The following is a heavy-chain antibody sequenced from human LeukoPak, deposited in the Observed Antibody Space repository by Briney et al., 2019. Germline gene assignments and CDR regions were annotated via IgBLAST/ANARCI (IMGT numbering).Heavy chain of an antibody. D-gene: IGHD1-7*01. V-gene: IGHV1-8*01. J-gene: IGHJ4*02. CDR2: MNPNSGNT. CDR1: GYTFTSYD. CDR3: ARVVPITGTTKTAIRTTRNDKAIRKIDY. Sequence: ASVKVSCKASGYTFTSYDINWVRQATGQGLEWMGWMNPNSGNTGYAQKFQGRVTMTRNTSISTAYMELSSLRSEDTAVYYCARVVPITGTTKTAIRTTRNDKAIRKIDYWGQGTLVTVSS.